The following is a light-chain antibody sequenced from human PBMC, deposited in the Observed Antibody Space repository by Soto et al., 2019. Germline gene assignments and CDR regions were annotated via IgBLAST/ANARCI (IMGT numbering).Light chain of an antibody. CDR3: QRYGSSVT. CDR1: QSVRSSY. J-gene: IGKJ4*01. V-gene: IGKV3-20*01. Sequence: EIVLTQSPGTLSLSPGERATLSCRASQSVRSSYLAWYQQKPGQAPRLLIYGASSRATGIPDRFSGSGSGTDFTLTISRLEPEDFAVYYCQRYGSSVTFGGGTKVEIK. CDR2: GAS.